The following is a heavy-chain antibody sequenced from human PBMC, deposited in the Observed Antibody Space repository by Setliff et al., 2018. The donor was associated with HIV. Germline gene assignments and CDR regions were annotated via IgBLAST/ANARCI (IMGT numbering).Heavy chain of an antibody. CDR3: ARRIGAAGDAFDI. CDR1: GGSISSSSYY. CDR2: IYYSGYT. D-gene: IGHD6-13*01. Sequence: PSETLSLTCTVSGGSISSSSYYWGWIRQPPGKGLEWIGSIYYSGYTYYNPYLKSRVTISVDTSKNQFSLKLSSVTAAESAVYYGARRIGAAGDAFDIWGQGTMVTVSS. V-gene: IGHV4-39*01. J-gene: IGHJ3*02.